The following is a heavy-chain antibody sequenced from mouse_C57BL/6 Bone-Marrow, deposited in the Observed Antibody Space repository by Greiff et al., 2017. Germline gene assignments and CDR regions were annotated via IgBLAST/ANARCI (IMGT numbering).Heavy chain of an antibody. V-gene: IGHV2-6*01. CDR1: GFSLNSYG. J-gene: IGHJ3*01. CDR3: ARRVYGYFAY. Sequence: VQGVESGPGLVAPSQSLSITCTVSGFSLNSYGVDWVRQSPGKGLEWLGVIWGVGSTNYNSALKSRLSISKDNSKSQVFLKMNSLQTDDTAMYYCARRVYGYFAYWCQGTLVTVSA. CDR2: IWGVGST. D-gene: IGHD2-2*01.